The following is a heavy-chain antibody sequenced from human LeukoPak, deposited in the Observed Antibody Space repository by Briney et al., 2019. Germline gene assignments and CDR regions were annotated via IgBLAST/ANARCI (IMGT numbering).Heavy chain of an antibody. CDR2: INHSGST. Sequence: SETLSLTCAVYGGSFSGYYWSWIRRPPGKGLEWIGEINHSGSTNYNPSLKSRVTISVDTSKNQFSLKLSSVTAADTAVYYCARDLGYYYGSGSTDPWGQGTLVTVSS. CDR3: ARDLGYYYGSGSTDP. J-gene: IGHJ5*02. V-gene: IGHV4-34*01. D-gene: IGHD3-10*01. CDR1: GGSFSGYY.